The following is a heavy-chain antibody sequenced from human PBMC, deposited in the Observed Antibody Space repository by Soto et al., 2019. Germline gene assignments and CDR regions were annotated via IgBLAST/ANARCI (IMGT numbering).Heavy chain of an antibody. CDR3: ARDNQLGNSSGSADY. V-gene: IGHV1-2*04. CDR1: GYTFTGYY. D-gene: IGHD6-19*01. Sequence: GASVKVSCKASGYTFTGYYMHWVRQAPGQGLEWMGWINPNSGGTNYAQKFQGWVTMTRDTSISTAYMELSRLRSDDTAVYYCARDNQLGNSSGSADYWGQGTLVTVSS. CDR2: INPNSGGT. J-gene: IGHJ4*02.